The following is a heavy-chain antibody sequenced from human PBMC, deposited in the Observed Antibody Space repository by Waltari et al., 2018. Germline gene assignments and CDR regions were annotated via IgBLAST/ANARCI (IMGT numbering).Heavy chain of an antibody. J-gene: IGHJ4*02. CDR2: IWYDGSNK. CDR1: GFTFSSYG. CDR3: AREGIAAAGAFDY. Sequence: QVQLVESGGGVVQPGRSLRLSCAASGFTFSSYGMPWVRQAPGKGLEWVAVIWYDGSNKYYADSVKGRFTISRDNSKNTLYLQMNSLRAEDTAVYYCAREGIAAAGAFDYWGQGTLVTVSS. D-gene: IGHD6-13*01. V-gene: IGHV3-33*01.